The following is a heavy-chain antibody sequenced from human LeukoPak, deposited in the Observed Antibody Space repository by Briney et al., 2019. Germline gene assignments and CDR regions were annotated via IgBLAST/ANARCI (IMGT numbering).Heavy chain of an antibody. J-gene: IGHJ6*03. D-gene: IGHD2-8*02. V-gene: IGHV4-59*01. CDR3: ARVVYGWAYYYYYYMDV. CDR2: IYYSGST. CDR1: GGSISSYY. Sequence: SETLSLTCTVSGGSISSYYWSWIRQPPGKGLEWIGYIYYSGSTNYNPSLKSRVTISVDTSKNRFSLKLSSVTAADTAVYYCARVVYGWAYYYYYYMDVWGKGTTVTVSS.